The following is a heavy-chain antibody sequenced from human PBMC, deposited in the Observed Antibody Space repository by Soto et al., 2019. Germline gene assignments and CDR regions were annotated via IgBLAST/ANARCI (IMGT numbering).Heavy chain of an antibody. V-gene: IGHV1-18*01. CDR2: ISAYNGNT. CDR3: ARGGYCSGGSCYQNWFDP. CDR1: GYTFTSYG. D-gene: IGHD2-15*01. Sequence: ASVKVSCKASGYTFTSYGISWVRQAPGQGLEWMGWISAYNGNTNYAQKLQGRVTMTTDTSTGTAYMELRSLRSDDTAVYYCARGGYCSGGSCYQNWFDPWGQGTLVTVS. J-gene: IGHJ5*02.